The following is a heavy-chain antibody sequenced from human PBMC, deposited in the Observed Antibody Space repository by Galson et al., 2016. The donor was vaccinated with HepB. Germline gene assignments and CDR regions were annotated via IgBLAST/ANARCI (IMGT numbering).Heavy chain of an antibody. CDR1: GFTSINAW. J-gene: IGHJ5*02. D-gene: IGHD2-15*01. Sequence: SLKLSCAASGFTSINAWMSWFRQAPGKGLEWVGRIRSKSDGGRKDYAAPVKGRFTIYRDETQNRLYLQTISLKNEDTAMYFCTKVEVYCNGGLCQSWFDPWGQGTLVTVSA. CDR3: TKVEVYCNGGLCQSWFDP. CDR2: IRSKSDGGRK. V-gene: IGHV3-15*01.